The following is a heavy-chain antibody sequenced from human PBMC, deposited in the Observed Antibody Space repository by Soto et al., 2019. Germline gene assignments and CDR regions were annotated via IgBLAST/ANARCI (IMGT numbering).Heavy chain of an antibody. CDR1: GFTYSSYA. J-gene: IGHJ5*02. D-gene: IGHD1-1*01. CDR3: AKDRTSTGATVRFDP. CDR2: ISGSGSNT. V-gene: IGHV3-23*01. Sequence: GSLRLSCAASGFTYSSYAMSWVRQAPGQSLEWVSSISGSGSNTYYADSVKGRFTISRDNPKNTLYLQMNSLRVEDTAIYYCAKDRTSTGATVRFDPWGLGTLVTVSS.